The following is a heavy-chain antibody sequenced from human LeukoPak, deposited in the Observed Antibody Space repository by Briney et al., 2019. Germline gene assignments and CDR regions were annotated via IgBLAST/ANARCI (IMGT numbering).Heavy chain of an antibody. V-gene: IGHV3-15*01. J-gene: IGHJ4*02. CDR2: IKSKTDGGTT. CDR1: GFIFSNAW. CDR3: TTVIPRYCSGGSCLNDY. Sequence: GGSLRLSCAASGFIFSNAWMSWVRQAPGKGLEWVGRIKSKTDGGTTDYAAPVKGRFTISRDDSKNTLYLQMNSLKTEDTAVYYCTTVIPRYCSGGSCLNDYWGQGTLVTVSS. D-gene: IGHD2-15*01.